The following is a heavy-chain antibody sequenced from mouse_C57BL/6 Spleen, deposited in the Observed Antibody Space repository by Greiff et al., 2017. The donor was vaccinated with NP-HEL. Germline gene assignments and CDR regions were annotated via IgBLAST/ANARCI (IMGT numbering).Heavy chain of an antibody. CDR2: IWRGGST. CDR3: AKKGDEAMDY. J-gene: IGHJ4*01. CDR1: GFSLTSYG. Sequence: QVHVKQSGPGLVQPSQSLSITCTVSGFSLTSYGVHWVRQSPGKGLEWLVVIWRGGSTDYNAAFMSRLSITKDNSKSQVFVKMNSLQADGTAIYYCAKKGDEAMDYWGQGTSVTVSS. V-gene: IGHV2-5*01.